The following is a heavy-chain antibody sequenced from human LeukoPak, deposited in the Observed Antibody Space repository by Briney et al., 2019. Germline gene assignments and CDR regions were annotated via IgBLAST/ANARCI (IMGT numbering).Heavy chain of an antibody. V-gene: IGHV3-23*01. CDR3: ARPYFGWYGGHLDY. CDR2: ISGSGDST. D-gene: IGHD6-19*01. Sequence: GGSLRLSCAASGFTFSSYAMSWVRQAPGRGLEWVSAISGSGDSTYYADSVKGRFTISRDNSKNTLYLQMNSLRAEDTAVYYCARPYFGWYGGHLDYWGQGTLVTVSS. J-gene: IGHJ4*02. CDR1: GFTFSSYA.